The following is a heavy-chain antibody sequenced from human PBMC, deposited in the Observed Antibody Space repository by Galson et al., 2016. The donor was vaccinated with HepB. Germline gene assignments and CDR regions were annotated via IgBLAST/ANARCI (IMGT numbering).Heavy chain of an antibody. CDR1: GFSLTTNGMC. D-gene: IGHD3-10*01. CDR3: ARLLWFGESSFDH. V-gene: IGHV2-70*01. Sequence: PALVKPTQTLTLTCTFSGFSLTTNGMCVSWIRQPPGKAPEWLALIDWSDKNYYTTSLKTRLTLSKDTSKNQVVLTMTNMDPADTGTYYCARLLWFGESSFDHWGQGVLVTVSS. CDR2: IDWSDKN. J-gene: IGHJ4*02.